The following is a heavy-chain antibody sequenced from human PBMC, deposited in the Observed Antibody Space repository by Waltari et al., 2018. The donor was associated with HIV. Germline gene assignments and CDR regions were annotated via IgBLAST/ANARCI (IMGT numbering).Heavy chain of an antibody. CDR1: GFPLRNYA. CDR3: ARVGYGDYLEY. V-gene: IGHV3-30*01. D-gene: IGHD4-17*01. Sequence: QGQLVESGGALVQPGKSLRLSCSASGFPLRNYAMHWVRQDPGKGIKWVSVISHDGSNDKDGDSVKGRFTISRDNSKNTLYLEMNTLRAEDTAVYYCARVGYGDYLEYWGQGNLVIVSS. J-gene: IGHJ4*02. CDR2: ISHDGSND.